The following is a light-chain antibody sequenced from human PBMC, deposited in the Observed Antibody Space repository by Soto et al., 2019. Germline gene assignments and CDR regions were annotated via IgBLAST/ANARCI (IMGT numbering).Light chain of an antibody. J-gene: IGLJ1*01. CDR3: QSSDSNLSAFYV. CDR2: ANK. Sequence: QSVLTQPPSVSGAPGQSVTISCTGSSSNIGAGFVVNWYQQVPGTAPKLLIYANKNRPSGVPDRFSGSKSGTSASLAITGLQAKDEADYYCQSSDSNLSAFYVFRPGTQLTVL. V-gene: IGLV1-40*01. CDR1: SSNIGAGFV.